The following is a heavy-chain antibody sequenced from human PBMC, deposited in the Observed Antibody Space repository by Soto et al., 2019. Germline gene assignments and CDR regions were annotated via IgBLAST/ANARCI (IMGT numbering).Heavy chain of an antibody. CDR1: GYTFTAHS. CDR3: AREPEDGVPGDY. V-gene: IGHV1-3*01. D-gene: IGHD2-15*01. Sequence: QVQLVQSGTEVKEPGASVRVSCKASGYTFTAHSLHWARQVPGQGLEWMGWIIVSHDRPRYAPQFQGRLTFATDRIATTAYIQLTRLTPEDTAVYLCAREPEDGVPGDYWGQGAPVVVSS. CDR2: IIVSHDRP. J-gene: IGHJ4*02.